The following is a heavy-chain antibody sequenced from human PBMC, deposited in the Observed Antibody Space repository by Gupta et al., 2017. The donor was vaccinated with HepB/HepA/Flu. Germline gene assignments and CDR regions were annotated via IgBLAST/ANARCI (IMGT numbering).Heavy chain of an antibody. CDR2: ISYDGSNK. Sequence: QVQLVESGGGVVQPGRSLRLSCAASGFTLSHYAMHWVRQAPGKGLEGVAVISYDGSNKYYADDGQGRFTISRDNSKNTLYLQMNSLRAEDTAVYYCALPYDSSGYYRWDFDYWGQGTLVTVSS. CDR1: GFTLSHYA. CDR3: ALPYDSSGYYRWDFDY. V-gene: IGHV3-30*03. D-gene: IGHD3-22*01. J-gene: IGHJ4*02.